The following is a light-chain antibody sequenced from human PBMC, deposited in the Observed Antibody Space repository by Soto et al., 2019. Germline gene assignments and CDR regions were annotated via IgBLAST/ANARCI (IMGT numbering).Light chain of an antibody. CDR2: GAS. J-gene: IGKJ1*01. CDR3: QQYNNWPGT. CDR1: QSVSSN. V-gene: IGKV3-15*01. Sequence: EIVVAQSRAPLSVSPGERATLSCRASQSVSSNLAWYQQKPGQAPRLLIYGASTRATGIPARFSGSGSGTEFTLTISSLQSEDFAVYYCQQYNNWPGTFGQGTKVDI.